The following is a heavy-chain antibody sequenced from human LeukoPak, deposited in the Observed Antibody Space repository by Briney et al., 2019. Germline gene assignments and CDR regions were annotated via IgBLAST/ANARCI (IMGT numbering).Heavy chain of an antibody. D-gene: IGHD6-13*01. CDR1: GFTVISYE. Sequence: PGGSLRLSCAASGFTVISYEMNWVRQAAGKGLEWASYISSSGNSIFYADSVKGRFTISRDNAKNSLYLQMNSLRAEDTAVYYCARALPSSYYYFDYWGQGTLVTVSS. J-gene: IGHJ4*02. CDR2: ISSSGNSI. CDR3: ARALPSSYYYFDY. V-gene: IGHV3-48*03.